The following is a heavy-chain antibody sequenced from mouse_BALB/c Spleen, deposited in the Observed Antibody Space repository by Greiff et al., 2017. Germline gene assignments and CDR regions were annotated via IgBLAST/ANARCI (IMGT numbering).Heavy chain of an antibody. D-gene: IGHD2-4*01. J-gene: IGHJ3*01. V-gene: IGHV14-3*02. CDR3: AFSTMITEGFAY. Sequence: EVQLQQSGAELVRPGALVKLSCTASGFNIKDTYMHWVKQRPEQGLEWIGRIDPANGNTKYDPKFQGKATITADTSSNTAYLQLSSLTSEDTAVYYCAFSTMITEGFAYWGQGTLVTVSA. CDR1: GFNIKDTY. CDR2: IDPANGNT.